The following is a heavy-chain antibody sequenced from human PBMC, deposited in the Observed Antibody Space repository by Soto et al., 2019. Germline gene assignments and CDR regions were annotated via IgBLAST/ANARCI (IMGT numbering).Heavy chain of an antibody. V-gene: IGHV3-7*01. Sequence: GGSLRLSCAASGFTFSSYWMSWVRQALGKGLEWVANIKQDGSGKYYVDSVKVRFTISRDNAKNSLYLEMNSLRAEDTAVYYCARDRRVVITIRDTFDICGQGTMVTVSS. CDR3: ARDRRVVITIRDTFDI. D-gene: IGHD3-22*01. CDR2: IKQDGSGK. CDR1: GFTFSSYW. J-gene: IGHJ3*02.